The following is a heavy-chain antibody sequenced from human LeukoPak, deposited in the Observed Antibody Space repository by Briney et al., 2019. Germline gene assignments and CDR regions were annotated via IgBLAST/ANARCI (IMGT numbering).Heavy chain of an antibody. J-gene: IGHJ4*02. CDR3: ARHLFPSGSSSLGY. CDR2: IYYSGST. D-gene: IGHD6-6*01. CDR1: GGSIRSQY. V-gene: IGHV4-59*08. Sequence: SETLSLTCTVSGGSIRSQYWSWIRQPPGKGLEWIGYIYYSGSTNYNPSLKSRVTISVDTSKNQVSLKLSSVTAADTAVYYCARHLFPSGSSSLGYWGQGTLVTVSS.